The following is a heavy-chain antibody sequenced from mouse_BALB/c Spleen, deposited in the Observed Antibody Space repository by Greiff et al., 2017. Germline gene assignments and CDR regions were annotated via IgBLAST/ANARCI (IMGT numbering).Heavy chain of an antibody. CDR2: ISYDGSN. CDR1: GYSITSGYY. V-gene: IGHV3-6*02. J-gene: IGHJ2*01. CDR3: ARDGGSSYCYFDY. D-gene: IGHD1-1*01. Sequence: EVQLVESGPGLVKPSQSLSLTCSVTGYSITSGYYWNWIRQFPGNKLEWMGYISYDGSNNYNPSLKNRISITRDTSKNQFFLKLNSVTTEDTATYYCARDGGSSYCYFDYWGQGTTLTVSS.